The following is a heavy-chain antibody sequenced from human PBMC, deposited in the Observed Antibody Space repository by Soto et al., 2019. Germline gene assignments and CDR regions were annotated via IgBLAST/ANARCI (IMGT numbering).Heavy chain of an antibody. CDR3: ARDWADYYDSSGYYYYGMDV. CDR1: GYSVSSNSAA. V-gene: IGHV6-1*01. CDR2: TYYRSKWYN. J-gene: IGHJ6*02. D-gene: IGHD3-22*01. Sequence: SHTLSLTCAISGYSVSSNSAAWNVIRQSPSRGLEWLGRTYYRSKWYNDYAVSVKSRITINPDTSKNQFSLQLNSVTPEDTAVYYCARDWADYYDSSGYYYYGMDVWGQGTTVTVSS.